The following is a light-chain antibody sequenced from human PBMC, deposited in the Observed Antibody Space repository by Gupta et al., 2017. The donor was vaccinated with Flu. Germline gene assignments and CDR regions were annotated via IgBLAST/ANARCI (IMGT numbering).Light chain of an antibody. CDR1: QSISSY. CDR3: QQSNSTPWT. CDR2: AAS. Sequence: DSHITHSPSSLSASVGDRVTITCRASQSISSYLTWYQQKPGQAPKLLIYAASSLQSGVPSRFSGSGSGTDFTLTISSLQPEDFATYYCQQSNSTPWTFGQGTRVEIK. V-gene: IGKV1-39*01. J-gene: IGKJ1*01.